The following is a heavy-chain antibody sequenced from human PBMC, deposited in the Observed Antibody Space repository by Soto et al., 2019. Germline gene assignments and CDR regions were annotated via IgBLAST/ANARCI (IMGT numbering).Heavy chain of an antibody. V-gene: IGHV3-23*01. CDR3: APHVHCSGGSCHYDAFDI. Sequence: EVQLLESGGGLVQPGESLRLSCAFSGFIFGNYMMTWVRQAPGKGLEWVSTIRDGGESTYYADSVKGRFTISRDNSKNTLYLQMESLGGEDTAVYYCAPHVHCSGGSCHYDAFDIRGQGTMVTVSS. D-gene: IGHD2-15*01. CDR1: GFIFGNYM. J-gene: IGHJ3*02. CDR2: IRDGGEST.